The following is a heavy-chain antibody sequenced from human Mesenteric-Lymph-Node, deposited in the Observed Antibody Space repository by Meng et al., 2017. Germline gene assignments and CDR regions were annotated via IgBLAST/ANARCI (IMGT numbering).Heavy chain of an antibody. J-gene: IGHJ4*02. D-gene: IGHD4-17*01. V-gene: IGHV4-59*02. CDR1: GASVSSDY. Sequence: SETLSLTCTVAGASVSSDYWSWIRQPPGKGLEWIGYIYYSGSTNYNPSLKSRVTISVDTSKNQFSLKLSSVTAADTAVYYCARWKYGDYDYWGQGTLVTVSS. CDR3: ARWKYGDYDY. CDR2: IYYSGST.